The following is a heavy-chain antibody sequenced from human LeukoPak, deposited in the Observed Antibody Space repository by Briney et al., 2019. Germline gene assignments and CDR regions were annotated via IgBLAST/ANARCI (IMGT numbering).Heavy chain of an antibody. Sequence: PGGSLRLSCAASGFTFGAHWMSWVRQAPGKGLEWVGRIKSNTDAGTTDYAAPVKGRFTISRDDSENTVYLQMNSLKTEDTGVYCCTVIFGWGSWSYYVDYWGQGTLVTVSS. D-gene: IGHD3-10*01. V-gene: IGHV3-15*01. CDR1: GFTFGAHW. CDR3: TVIFGWGSWSYYVDY. J-gene: IGHJ4*02. CDR2: IKSNTDAGTT.